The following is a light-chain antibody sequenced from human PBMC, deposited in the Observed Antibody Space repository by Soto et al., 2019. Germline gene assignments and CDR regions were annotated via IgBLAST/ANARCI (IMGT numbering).Light chain of an antibody. CDR1: QSLLSRSNNQKY. V-gene: IGKV4-1*01. J-gene: IGKJ4*01. CDR3: QQYYSNPLT. CDR2: WAS. Sequence: DIVMTQSPDSLAVSLGERATINCKSSQSLLSRSNNQKYLAWYQQKPGQPPKLLIYWASTRESGVPVRFSGGVSATEFTLTISRLQAEDVAVYYCQQYYSNPLTFGGGTKVEIK.